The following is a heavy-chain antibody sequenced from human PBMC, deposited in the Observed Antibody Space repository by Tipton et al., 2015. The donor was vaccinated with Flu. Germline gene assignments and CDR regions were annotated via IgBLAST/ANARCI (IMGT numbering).Heavy chain of an antibody. CDR1: GGSISSGSYY. CDR3: ARRDYSNYVSDPKNWFDP. V-gene: IGHV4-39*07. CDR2: IYRGGSI. D-gene: IGHD4-11*01. J-gene: IGHJ5*02. Sequence: TLSLTCTVSGGSISSGSYYWSWVRQHPGKGLEWIASIYRGGSIDYNPSLKSRVTISLDTSKNQFSLKMRSVTAADMAVYYCARRDYSNYVSDPKNWFDPWGQGTRVIVPS.